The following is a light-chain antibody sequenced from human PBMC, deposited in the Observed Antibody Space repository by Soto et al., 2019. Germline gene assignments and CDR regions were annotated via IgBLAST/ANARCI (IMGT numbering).Light chain of an antibody. CDR1: QSVSSY. J-gene: IGKJ2*01. V-gene: IGKV3-11*01. Sequence: EIVLTQSQATLSLSPGERATLSCRASQSVSSYLAWYQQKPGQAPRLLIYDASNRATGIPARFSGSGSGTDFPLNISSLEPEDFAVYYCQQRSNWPPYTFGQGTKLEIK. CDR3: QQRSNWPPYT. CDR2: DAS.